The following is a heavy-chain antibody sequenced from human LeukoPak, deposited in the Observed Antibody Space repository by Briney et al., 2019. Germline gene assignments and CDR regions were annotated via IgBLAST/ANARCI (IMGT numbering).Heavy chain of an antibody. CDR1: GYTLTELS. J-gene: IGHJ3*02. CDR3: ATAAPYYYDSRFTEPDHDAFDI. CDR2: FDPEDGET. Sequence: ASVKVSCKVSGYTLTELSMHWVRQAPGKGLEWMGGFDPEDGETIYAQKFQGRVTMTEDTPTDTAYMELSSLRSEDTAVYYCATAAPYYYDSRFTEPDHDAFDIWGQGTMVTVSS. D-gene: IGHD3-22*01. V-gene: IGHV1-24*01.